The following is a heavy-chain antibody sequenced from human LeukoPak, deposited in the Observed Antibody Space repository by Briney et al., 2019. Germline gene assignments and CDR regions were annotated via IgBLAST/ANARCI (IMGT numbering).Heavy chain of an antibody. CDR2: INHSLRT. D-gene: IGHD6-13*01. Sequence: SQTLSLTCAVYGGSLRGYYWSWIRPPPRQGLEWIGAINHSLRTNYNPALKSRVTISVDTYKNQFSLKLSSVTAADTAVYYCARLHLSRSSHPAYYYYYMDVWGKGTTVTISS. J-gene: IGHJ6*03. CDR3: ARLHLSRSSHPAYYYYYMDV. V-gene: IGHV4-34*01. CDR1: GGSLRGYY.